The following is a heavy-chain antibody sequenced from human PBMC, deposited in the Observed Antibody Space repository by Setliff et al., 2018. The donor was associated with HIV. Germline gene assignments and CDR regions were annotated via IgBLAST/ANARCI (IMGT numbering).Heavy chain of an antibody. D-gene: IGHD3-16*01. Sequence: GGSLRVSCAASGFTFSDYYMSWIRQAPGKGLEWVSYIGSSGRTKYYADSVKGRFTISRDNAKNSLYQQMNSLRAEDTAIYYCVRGLWGSSGVFDYWGQGTLVTVSS. V-gene: IGHV3-11*04. CDR2: IGSSGRTK. CDR3: VRGLWGSSGVFDY. J-gene: IGHJ4*02. CDR1: GFTFSDYY.